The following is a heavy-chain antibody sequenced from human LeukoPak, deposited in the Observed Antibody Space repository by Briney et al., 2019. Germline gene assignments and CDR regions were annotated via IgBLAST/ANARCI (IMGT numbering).Heavy chain of an antibody. CDR3: ARKILTGYYTGFDY. J-gene: IGHJ4*02. CDR2: ISSSSSYI. CDR1: GFTFISYS. V-gene: IGHV3-21*01. Sequence: KPGGSLRLSCAASGFTFISYSMNWVRQAPGKGLEWVSSISSSSSYIYYADSVKGRFTISGDNAKNSLYLQMNSLRAEDTAVYYCARKILTGYYTGFDYWGQGTLVTVSS. D-gene: IGHD3-9*01.